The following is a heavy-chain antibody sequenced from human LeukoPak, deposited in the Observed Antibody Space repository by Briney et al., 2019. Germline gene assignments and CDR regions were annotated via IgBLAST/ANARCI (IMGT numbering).Heavy chain of an antibody. Sequence: PSETLSLTCTVSGDSFSTYYWSWVRQPPGKGLEWIGYIYYSGSTYYNPSLKSRVTISVDTSKNQFSLKLSSVTAADTAVYYCARDRLYSGYDPDPQNDAFDIWGQGTMVTVSS. CDR2: IYYSGST. CDR3: ARDRLYSGYDPDPQNDAFDI. V-gene: IGHV4-59*12. CDR1: GDSFSTYY. D-gene: IGHD5-12*01. J-gene: IGHJ3*02.